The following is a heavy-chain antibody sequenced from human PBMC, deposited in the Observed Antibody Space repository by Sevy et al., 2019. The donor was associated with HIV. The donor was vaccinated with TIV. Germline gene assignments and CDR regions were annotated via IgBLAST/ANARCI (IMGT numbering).Heavy chain of an antibody. J-gene: IGHJ6*02. V-gene: IGHV1-2*07. CDR2: INPNRGGT. CDR1: GYTFSDYY. D-gene: IGHD3-3*01. CDR3: ARGMSAYLLANGMDV. Sequence: ASVKVSCKAYGYTFSDYYMHWVRQAPGQGLEWMGWINPNRGGTNYAHKFQGRFTMTRDTSISTAYKELSSLRSDDTAIYYCARGMSAYLLANGMDVWGQGTTVTVSS.